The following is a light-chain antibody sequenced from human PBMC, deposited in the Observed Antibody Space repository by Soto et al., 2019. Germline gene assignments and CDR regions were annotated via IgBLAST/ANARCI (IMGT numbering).Light chain of an antibody. Sequence: DIQVTQSPSSLSASVGDRVTISCRTSQNVRTYLSWYHQKPGKAPKLLIFEASDLQTGVPSRFSGSGSGTDFSLTITSLQPEDFATYYCQQIFYAPPTFGQGTKVEIK. CDR3: QQIFYAPPT. J-gene: IGKJ1*01. CDR2: EAS. V-gene: IGKV1-39*01. CDR1: QNVRTY.